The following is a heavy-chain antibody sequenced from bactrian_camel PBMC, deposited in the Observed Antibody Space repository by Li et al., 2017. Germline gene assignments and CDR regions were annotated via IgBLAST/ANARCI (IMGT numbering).Heavy chain of an antibody. CDR1: GYAYGRYC. CDR2: LRRDGET. CDR3: AAAQATLVSFGPRGNGADCPAEYNY. D-gene: IGHD1*01. Sequence: HVQLVESGGGSVQAGGSLTLSRLASGYAYGRYCMAWFRQTPEKERVAVATLRRDGETTYADSVKGRFTISEDKAKNTLYLQMNSLSSEDTAMYYCAAAQATLVSFGPRGNGADCPAEYNYWGQGTQVTVS. V-gene: IGHV3S55*01. J-gene: IGHJ4*01.